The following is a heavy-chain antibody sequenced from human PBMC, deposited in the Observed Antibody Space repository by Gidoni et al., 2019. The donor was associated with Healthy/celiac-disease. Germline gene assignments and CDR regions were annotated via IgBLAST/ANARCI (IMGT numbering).Heavy chain of an antibody. CDR2: ISWNSGSI. CDR1: GFTFDAYA. CDR3: AKQGAGTYYYYYYYMDV. D-gene: IGHD6-13*01. Sequence: EVQLVESGGGLVQPGRSLSLSCAASGFTFDAYAMHWVWQAPGKGLEWVSGISWNSGSIGYADSVKGRFTISRDNAKNSLYLQMNSLRAEDTALYYCAKQGAGTYYYYYYYMDVWGKGTTVTVSS. V-gene: IGHV3-9*01. J-gene: IGHJ6*03.